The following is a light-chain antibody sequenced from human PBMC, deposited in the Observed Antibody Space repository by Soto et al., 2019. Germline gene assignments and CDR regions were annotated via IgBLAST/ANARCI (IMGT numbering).Light chain of an antibody. CDR2: GAS. CDR3: QPSNNWPPLT. Sequence: EIVMTQSPATLSVSPGERATLSCRASQSVSTNLAGYQQKHGQAPRLLIYGASTRSPGIPARFSGSGSGTEFTLTISSLQSEDCAVYYGQPSNNWPPLTFGGGNKVEIK. V-gene: IGKV3-15*01. J-gene: IGKJ4*01. CDR1: QSVSTN.